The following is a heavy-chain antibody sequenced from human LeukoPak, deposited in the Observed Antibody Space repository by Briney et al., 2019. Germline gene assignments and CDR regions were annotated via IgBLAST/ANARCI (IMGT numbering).Heavy chain of an antibody. J-gene: IGHJ6*03. D-gene: IGHD2-2*01. Sequence: SQTLSLTCTVSGGSISSGGYYWSWIRQPPGKGLEWIGYIYHSGSTYYNPSLKSRVTISVDTSKNQFSLKLSSVTAADTAVYYCARSPPDGVPAACYMDVWGKGTTVTVSS. CDR2: IYHSGST. CDR3: ARSPPDGVPAACYMDV. V-gene: IGHV4-30-2*01. CDR1: GGSISSGGYY.